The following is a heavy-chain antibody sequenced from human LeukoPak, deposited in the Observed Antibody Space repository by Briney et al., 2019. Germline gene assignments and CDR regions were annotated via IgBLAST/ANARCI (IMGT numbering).Heavy chain of an antibody. CDR1: GFTFSSYA. J-gene: IGHJ4*02. CDR2: LGGGARST. Sequence: SGGSLRLSCAASGFTFSSYAMSWVRQAPGRGLEWVSTLGGGARSTYYADSVKGRFTISRDNSKNTLYLQMNSLRAEDTAVYYCARGPYSSNWYVDYWGQGTLVTVAS. D-gene: IGHD6-13*01. V-gene: IGHV3-23*01. CDR3: ARGPYSSNWYVDY.